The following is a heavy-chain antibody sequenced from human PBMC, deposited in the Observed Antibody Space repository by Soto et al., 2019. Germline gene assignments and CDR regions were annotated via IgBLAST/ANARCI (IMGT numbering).Heavy chain of an antibody. CDR1: GFTFSSYG. CDR2: IWYDGSNK. CDR3: ARPALYYDFWSGYQASGYMDV. J-gene: IGHJ6*03. V-gene: IGHV3-33*01. D-gene: IGHD3-3*01. Sequence: GGSLRLSCAASGFTFSSYGMHWVRQAPGKGLEWVAVIWYDGSNKYYADSVKGRFTISRDNSKNTLYLQMNSLRAEDTAVYYCARPALYYDFWSGYQASGYMDVWGKGTTVTVS.